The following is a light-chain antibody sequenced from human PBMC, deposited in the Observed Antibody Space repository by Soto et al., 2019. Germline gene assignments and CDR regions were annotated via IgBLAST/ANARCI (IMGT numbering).Light chain of an antibody. CDR3: QQYNSYGT. CDR1: QSVSNNY. Sequence: EIVLTQSPGTLSLSPGERATLSCRASQSVSNNYLAWYQQKPGQAPRLVIYGASSRATGIPDRFSASGSGTDFTLTISSLQPDDFATYYCQQYNSYGTFGQGTKVDIK. CDR2: GAS. J-gene: IGKJ1*01. V-gene: IGKV3-20*01.